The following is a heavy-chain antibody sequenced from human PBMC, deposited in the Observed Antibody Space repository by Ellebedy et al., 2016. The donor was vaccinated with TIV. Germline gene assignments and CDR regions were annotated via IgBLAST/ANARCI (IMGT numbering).Heavy chain of an antibody. CDR3: ARAGLITYDYVWGSYRPMDLGAFDI. Sequence: GESLKISCAASGFTFSSYWMSWVRQAPGKGLEWVANIKQDGIEKYYVDSVKGRFTISRDNAKNSLYLQMNSLRAEDTAVYYCARAGLITYDYVWGSYRPMDLGAFDIWGQGTMVTVSS. CDR1: GFTFSSYW. V-gene: IGHV3-7*03. J-gene: IGHJ3*02. D-gene: IGHD3-16*02. CDR2: IKQDGIEK.